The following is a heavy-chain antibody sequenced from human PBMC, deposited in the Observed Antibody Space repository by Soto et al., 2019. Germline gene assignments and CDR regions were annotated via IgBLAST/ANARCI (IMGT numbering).Heavy chain of an antibody. Sequence: SGTLSLTCAVSGASITSNNWGSWVRQPPGKGLEWIGEIFHSGSTYYNPSLKTRLTISVDKSKNQFSLKLSSVTAADTAVYCCARVYSGSYSDSWGRGTLVTVSS. D-gene: IGHD1-26*01. CDR3: ARVYSGSYSDS. V-gene: IGHV4-4*01. CDR1: GASITSNNW. J-gene: IGHJ4*02. CDR2: IFHSGST.